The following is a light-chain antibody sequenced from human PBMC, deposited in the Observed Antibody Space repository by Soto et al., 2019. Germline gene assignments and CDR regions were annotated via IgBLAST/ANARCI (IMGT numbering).Light chain of an antibody. Sequence: EVVLTQSPGTLSLSPGERATLSCRASQSVSSSDLAWYQQKPGQAPRLLISGASNRATGTPDRFSGGGSGTDFTLTISRLEPEDFAVYYCQQYGSSPITFGQGTRLEIK. CDR1: QSVSSSD. V-gene: IGKV3-20*01. J-gene: IGKJ5*01. CDR3: QQYGSSPIT. CDR2: GAS.